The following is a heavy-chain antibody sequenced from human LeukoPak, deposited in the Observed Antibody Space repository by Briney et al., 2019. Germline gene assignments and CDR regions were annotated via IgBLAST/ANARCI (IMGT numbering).Heavy chain of an antibody. D-gene: IGHD2-2*01. J-gene: IGHJ4*02. CDR1: GGSISSGGYS. CDR2: IYYSGST. Sequence: SETLSLTCAVSGGSISSGGYSWSWIRQPPGKGLEWIGYIYYSGSTYYNPSLKSRVTISVDTSKNQFSLKLSSVTAADTAVYYCARGDSSTSCYDYWGQGTLVTVSS. CDR3: ARGDSSTSCYDY. V-gene: IGHV4-30-2*05.